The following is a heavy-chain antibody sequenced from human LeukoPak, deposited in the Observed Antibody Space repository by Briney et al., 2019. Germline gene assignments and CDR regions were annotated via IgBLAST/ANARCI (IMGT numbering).Heavy chain of an antibody. CDR1: GFTDSSNE. Sequence: GGSLRLXCAASGFTDSSNEMSWVRQAPGKGLESVSSISGGSTYYADSREGRFTISRDNSKNTLHLQMNSLRAEDTAVYYCKKRKYCSSTSCPAGPFDIWGQGTMVTVSS. V-gene: IGHV3-38-3*01. CDR3: KKRKYCSSTSCPAGPFDI. CDR2: ISGGST. J-gene: IGHJ3*02. D-gene: IGHD2-2*01.